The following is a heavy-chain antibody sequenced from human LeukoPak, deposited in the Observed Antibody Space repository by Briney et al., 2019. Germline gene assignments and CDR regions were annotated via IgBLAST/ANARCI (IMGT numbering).Heavy chain of an antibody. J-gene: IGHJ4*02. CDR3: AKSVSSGSGWWLFDY. Sequence: QPGGSLRLSCAASGFTFSSYGMHWVRQPPGKGLEWVAVISSDGINNYYADSVEGRFTISRDNSKNTLFLQMNSLRTEDTAVYCCAKSVSSGSGWWLFDYWGQGTLVTVSS. CDR1: GFTFSSYG. CDR2: ISSDGINN. D-gene: IGHD6-19*01. V-gene: IGHV3-30*18.